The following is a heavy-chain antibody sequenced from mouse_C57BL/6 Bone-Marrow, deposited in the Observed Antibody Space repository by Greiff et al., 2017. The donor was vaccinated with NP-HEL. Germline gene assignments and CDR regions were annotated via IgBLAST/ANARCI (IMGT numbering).Heavy chain of an antibody. CDR2: IYPRSGNT. V-gene: IGHV1-81*01. J-gene: IGHJ3*01. CDR3: ARMWLLFAY. Sequence: QVQLQQSGAELARPGASVKLSCKASGYTFTSYGISWVKQRTGQGLEWIGEIYPRSGNTYYNEKFKGKATLTADKSSSTAYMELRSLTSEDSAVYFCARMWLLFAYWGQGTLVTVSA. D-gene: IGHD2-3*01. CDR1: GYTFTSYG.